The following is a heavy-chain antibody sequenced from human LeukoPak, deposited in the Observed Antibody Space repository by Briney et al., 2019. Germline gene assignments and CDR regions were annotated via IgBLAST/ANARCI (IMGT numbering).Heavy chain of an antibody. Sequence: ASVKVSCKASGYTFTSYAMNWVRQAPGQGLEWMGWINTNTGNPTYAQGFTGRFVFSLDTSVSTAYLQISSLKAEDTAVYYCASNDYNTYYYYYMDVWGKGTTVTVSS. D-gene: IGHD4-11*01. CDR3: ASNDYNTYYYYYMDV. CDR1: GYTFTSYA. CDR2: INTNTGNP. J-gene: IGHJ6*03. V-gene: IGHV7-4-1*02.